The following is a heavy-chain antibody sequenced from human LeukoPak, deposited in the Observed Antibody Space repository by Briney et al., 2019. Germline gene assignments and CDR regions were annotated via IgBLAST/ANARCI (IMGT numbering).Heavy chain of an antibody. D-gene: IGHD6-6*01. CDR1: GFTFSSYS. V-gene: IGHV4-34*01. CDR2: INHSGST. CDR3: ARGGAARPYYYYYHMDV. J-gene: IGHJ6*03. Sequence: GSLRLSCAASGFTFSSYSMNWVRQPPGKGLEWIGEINHSGSTNYNPSLKSRVTMSVDTSKNQFSLKLSSVTAADTAVYYCARGGAARPYYYYYHMDVWGKGTTVTVSS.